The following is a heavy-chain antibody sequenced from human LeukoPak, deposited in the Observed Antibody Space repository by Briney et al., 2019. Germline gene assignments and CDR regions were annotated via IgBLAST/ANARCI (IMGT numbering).Heavy chain of an antibody. Sequence: SETLSLTCTVSGGSISSYYWSWIRQPAGKGLEWIGRIYTSGSTNYNPSLKSRVTMSVDTSKNQFSLKLSSVTAADTAVYYCAREALRYCSSTSCYKGKFDYWGQGTLVTVSS. V-gene: IGHV4-4*07. CDR3: AREALRYCSSTSCYKGKFDY. CDR2: IYTSGST. J-gene: IGHJ4*02. D-gene: IGHD2-2*02. CDR1: GGSISSYY.